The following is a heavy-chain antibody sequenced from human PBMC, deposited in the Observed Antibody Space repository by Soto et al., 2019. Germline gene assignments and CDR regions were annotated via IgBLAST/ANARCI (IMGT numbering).Heavy chain of an antibody. Sequence: QVQLQQWGAGLLKPSETLSLTCAVYGGSFSGYYWSWIRQPPGKGLEWIGEINHSGSTNYNPSLKSRVTISVDTSKNQFSLKLSSVTAADTAVYYCARGGGYCSGGSCHPLWYFDLWGRGTLVTVSS. V-gene: IGHV4-34*01. CDR1: GGSFSGYY. D-gene: IGHD2-15*01. CDR2: INHSGST. CDR3: ARGGGYCSGGSCHPLWYFDL. J-gene: IGHJ2*01.